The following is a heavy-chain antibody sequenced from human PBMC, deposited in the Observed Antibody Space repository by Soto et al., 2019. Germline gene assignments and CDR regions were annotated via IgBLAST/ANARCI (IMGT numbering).Heavy chain of an antibody. J-gene: IGHJ6*02. D-gene: IGHD4-17*01. CDR3: AKGATVTTHYQYYGMDV. V-gene: IGHV3-43D*04. CDR1: GFTFDDFA. CDR2: VNWGGDTT. Sequence: VHLEESGGAVVQPGGSLRLSCAASGFTFDDFAMCWVRQVPGKGLEWISLVNWGGDTTFYAESVKGRFIISRDNTKNSVYLQMTSLRSEDSAIYYCAKGATVTTHYQYYGMDVWGQGTTVTVSS.